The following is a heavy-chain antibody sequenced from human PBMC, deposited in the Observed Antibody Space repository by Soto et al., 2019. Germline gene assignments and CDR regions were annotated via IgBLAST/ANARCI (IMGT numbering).Heavy chain of an antibody. Sequence: GASVNVSCKXSGCTFSSYAISWVRQAPGQGLEWMGGIIPIFGTANYAQKFQGRVTITADESTSTAYMELSSLRSEDTAVYYCAGIAAAGTDYYYYYGMDVWGQGTTVTVSS. CDR2: IIPIFGTA. V-gene: IGHV1-69*13. D-gene: IGHD6-13*01. CDR1: GCTFSSYA. J-gene: IGHJ6*02. CDR3: AGIAAAGTDYYYYYGMDV.